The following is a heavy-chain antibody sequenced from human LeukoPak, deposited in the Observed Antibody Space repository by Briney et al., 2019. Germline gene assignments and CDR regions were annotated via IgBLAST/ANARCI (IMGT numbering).Heavy chain of an antibody. CDR1: GFTFSSYG. J-gene: IGHJ4*02. CDR3: AKDSNLEYFDY. Sequence: PGGSLRLSCAASGFTFSSYGMHWVRQAPGKGLEWVAVISYDGSNKYYADSVKGRFTISRDNSKNTLYLQMNSLRAEDTAVYYCAKDSNLEYFDYWGQGTLVTVS. V-gene: IGHV3-30*18. CDR2: ISYDGSNK. D-gene: IGHD1-1*01.